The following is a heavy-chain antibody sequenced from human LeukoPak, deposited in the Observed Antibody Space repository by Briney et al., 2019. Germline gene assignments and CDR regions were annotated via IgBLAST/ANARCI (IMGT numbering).Heavy chain of an antibody. J-gene: IGHJ4*02. D-gene: IGHD3-22*01. Sequence: GGSLRLSCAASGFTVSSNYMSWVRQAPGKGLEWVSVIYSGGSTFYADSVKGRFTISRDNSKNTLYLQMNSLRAEDTAVYYCARLDMDYYDSSGYGFDYWGQGTLVTVSS. CDR3: ARLDMDYYDSSGYGFDY. CDR2: IYSGGST. V-gene: IGHV3-53*01. CDR1: GFTVSSNY.